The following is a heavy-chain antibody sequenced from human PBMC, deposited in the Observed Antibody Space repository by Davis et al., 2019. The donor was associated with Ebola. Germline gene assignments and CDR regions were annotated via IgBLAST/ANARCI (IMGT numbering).Heavy chain of an antibody. D-gene: IGHD6-6*01. CDR3: ARSSIAARPGYYYGMDV. V-gene: IGHV3-74*01. Sequence: GESLKISCAASGYTFSGYWMHWVRQAPGKGLVWVSRINSDETDTNYADSVKGRFTISRDNAKNSLYLQMNSLRAEDTAVYYCARSSIAARPGYYYGMDVWGQGTTVTVSS. CDR1: GYTFSGYW. J-gene: IGHJ6*02. CDR2: INSDETDT.